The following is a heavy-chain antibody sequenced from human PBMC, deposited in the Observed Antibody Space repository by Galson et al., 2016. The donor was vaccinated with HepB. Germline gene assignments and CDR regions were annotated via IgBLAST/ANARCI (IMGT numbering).Heavy chain of an antibody. CDR1: GFTFSRHW. J-gene: IGHJ4*02. D-gene: IGHD4-23*01. Sequence: SLRLSCAASGFTFSRHWMHWVRQVPGKRLVWVSHINSDGHNKNYADSAKGRFTISRDNAKNTLFLQMSSLRAEDTAVYYCARGLGVETNHGIDYWGQGILVTVPS. CDR2: INSDGHNK. V-gene: IGHV3-74*01. CDR3: ARGLGVETNHGIDY.